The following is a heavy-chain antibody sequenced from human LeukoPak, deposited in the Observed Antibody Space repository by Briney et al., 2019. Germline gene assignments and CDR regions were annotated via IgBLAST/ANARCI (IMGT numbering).Heavy chain of an antibody. CDR3: ATPLDYYDSSGYHQGGD. CDR2: ITTSDGNT. D-gene: IGHD3-22*01. V-gene: IGHV3-23*01. J-gene: IGHJ4*02. Sequence: GGSLRLSCAASGFTFSSYTMSWVRQAPGKGLEWVSTITTSDGNTYYADSVKGRFTVSRDNSKNTLFLQMNSLRGEDTAVYHCATPLDYYDSSGYHQGGDWGQGTLVTVSS. CDR1: GFTFSSYT.